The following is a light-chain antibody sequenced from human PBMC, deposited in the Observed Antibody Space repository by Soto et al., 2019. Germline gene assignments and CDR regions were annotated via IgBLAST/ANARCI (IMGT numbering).Light chain of an antibody. CDR3: HQTNTFPWT. J-gene: IGKJ1*01. Sequence: IQMTQSPASVSASVGDILTMTSQASQGISTWLAWYQQKPGKAPKLLIYAASSVQNGVPSWFSGRGSGTDFTLTISSLRPEDFATYYCHQTNTFPWTFGQGTKVDI. CDR1: QGISTW. CDR2: AAS. V-gene: IGKV1-12*01.